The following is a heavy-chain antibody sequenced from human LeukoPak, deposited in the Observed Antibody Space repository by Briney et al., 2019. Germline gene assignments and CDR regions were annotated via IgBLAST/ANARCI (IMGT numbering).Heavy chain of an antibody. CDR3: ARDYSRYSRGWPNWFDP. V-gene: IGHV3-33*01. CDR1: GFTFSSYG. Sequence: PGRSLRLSCAASGFTFSSYGMHWVRQAPGKGLEGVAVIWYDGSNKYYADSVKGRFTISRDNSKNTLYLQMNSLRAEDTAVYYCARDYSRYSRGWPNWFDPWGQGTLVTVSS. D-gene: IGHD6-19*01. J-gene: IGHJ5*02. CDR2: IWYDGSNK.